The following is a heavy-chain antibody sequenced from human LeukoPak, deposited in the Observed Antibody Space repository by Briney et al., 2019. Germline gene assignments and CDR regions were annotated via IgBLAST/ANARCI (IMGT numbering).Heavy chain of an antibody. Sequence: GGSLRLSCAASGFTFSSYAMSWVRQAPGKGLEWVSAISGSGGSTYYADSVKGRFTISRDNSKNTLYLQMNSLRAEDTAVYYCARGWSYYDILTGHYYMDVWGKGTTVTISS. CDR3: ARGWSYYDILTGHYYMDV. V-gene: IGHV3-23*01. CDR2: ISGSGGST. J-gene: IGHJ6*03. D-gene: IGHD3-9*01. CDR1: GFTFSSYA.